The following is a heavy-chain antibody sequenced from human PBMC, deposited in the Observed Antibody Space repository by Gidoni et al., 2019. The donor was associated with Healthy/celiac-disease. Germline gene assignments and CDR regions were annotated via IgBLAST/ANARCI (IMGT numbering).Heavy chain of an antibody. Sequence: QLQLQESGPGLVKPSETLSLTCTVSGGSISSSSYYWGWIRQPPGKGLEWIGSIYYSGSTYYNPSLKSRVTISVDTSKNQFSLKMSSVTAADTAVYYCARESYSSGWFDTQGNWDYWGQGTLVTVSS. CDR2: IYYSGST. CDR3: ARESYSSGWFDTQGNWDY. CDR1: GGSISSSSYY. D-gene: IGHD6-19*01. J-gene: IGHJ4*02. V-gene: IGHV4-39*07.